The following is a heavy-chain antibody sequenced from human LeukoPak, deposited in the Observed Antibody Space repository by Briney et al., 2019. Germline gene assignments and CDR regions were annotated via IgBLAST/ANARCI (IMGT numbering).Heavy chain of an antibody. CDR2: INPSGGST. D-gene: IGHD6-19*01. CDR3: ARSVAGTDYYYYYYGMDV. CDR1: GYTFTSYY. Sequence: ASVKVSCKASGYTFTSYYMHWVRQAPGQGLEWMGIINPSGGSTSYAQKFQGRVTMTRDTSTSTVYMELSSLRSEDTAVYYCARSVAGTDYYYYYYGMDVWGQGTTVTVSS. V-gene: IGHV1-46*01. J-gene: IGHJ6*02.